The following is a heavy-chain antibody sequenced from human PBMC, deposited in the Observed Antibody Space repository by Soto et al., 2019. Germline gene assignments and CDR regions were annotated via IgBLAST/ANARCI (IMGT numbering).Heavy chain of an antibody. V-gene: IGHV3-23*01. CDR1: GFTFSSYA. J-gene: IGHJ4*02. D-gene: IGHD2-2*01. Sequence: PGGSLRLSCAASGFTFSSYAMSWVRQAPGKGLEWVSAISGSGGSTYYADSVKGRFTISRDNSKNTLYLQMNSLRAEDTAVYYCAKVWFYCSSTSCYFVYWGQGTLVTVS. CDR3: AKVWFYCSSTSCYFVY. CDR2: ISGSGGST.